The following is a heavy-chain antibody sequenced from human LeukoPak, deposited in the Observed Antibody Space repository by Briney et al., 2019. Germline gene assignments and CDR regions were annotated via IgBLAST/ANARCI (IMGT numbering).Heavy chain of an antibody. D-gene: IGHD5-12*01. J-gene: IGHJ6*02. CDR2: IVVGSGNT. Sequence: SVKVSCKASGLTFASSAMQWVRQARGQRLEWIGWIVVGSGNTNYAQKFQERVTITRDMSTSTAYMELSSLRSEDTAVYYCAAVVATINGTDYYYGMDVWGQGTTVTVSS. V-gene: IGHV1-58*02. CDR1: GLTFASSA. CDR3: AAVVATINGTDYYYGMDV.